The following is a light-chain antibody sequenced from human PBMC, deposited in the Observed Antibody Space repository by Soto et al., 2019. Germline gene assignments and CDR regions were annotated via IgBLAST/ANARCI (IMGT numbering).Light chain of an antibody. V-gene: IGKV1-39*01. J-gene: IGKJ4*01. CDR2: AAS. CDR1: QSISDS. Sequence: DIQMTQSPSSLSASVGDRVTITCRASQSISDSLNWYQHKPGTAPKLLIYAASSLQSGVPSRFSGGGSWTDFTLTISSLQPEDFVTYFCQQSFSFPATFGGGTKVEIK. CDR3: QQSFSFPAT.